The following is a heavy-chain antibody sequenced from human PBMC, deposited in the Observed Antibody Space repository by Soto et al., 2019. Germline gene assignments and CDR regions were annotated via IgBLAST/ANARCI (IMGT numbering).Heavy chain of an antibody. CDR2: IIPLFRTP. D-gene: IGHD4-4*01. J-gene: IGHJ6*02. Sequence: QVQLVQSGAEMKEPGSSVKVSCKTSGGTFSSSAISWLRQAPGQGLEWMGGIIPLFRTPDYAQKLQGRVTIAADESTSTADMELSSLRSYDTAVYYCARDKDRLQLGGNYYYILDVWGQGTTITVSS. CDR3: ARDKDRLQLGGNYYYILDV. CDR1: GGTFSSSA. V-gene: IGHV1-69*12.